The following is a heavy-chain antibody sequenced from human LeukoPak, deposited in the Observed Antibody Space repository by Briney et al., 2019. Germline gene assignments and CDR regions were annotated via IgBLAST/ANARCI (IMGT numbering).Heavy chain of an antibody. CDR1: GFTFSSYA. V-gene: IGHV3-64*01. Sequence: GGSLRLSCAASGFTFSSYAMHWVRQARGKGLEYVSAISSNGGSTYYANSVKGRFTISRDDSKNTLYLQMGSLRAEDMAVYYCARTGDYVVGYFDYWGQGTLVTVSS. CDR2: ISSNGGST. CDR3: ARTGDYVVGYFDY. J-gene: IGHJ4*02. D-gene: IGHD4-17*01.